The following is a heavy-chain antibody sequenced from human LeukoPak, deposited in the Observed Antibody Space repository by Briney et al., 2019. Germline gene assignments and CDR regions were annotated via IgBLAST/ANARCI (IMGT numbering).Heavy chain of an antibody. CDR1: GFIFSNYA. J-gene: IGHJ4*02. D-gene: IGHD3-3*01. Sequence: GGSLRLSCSASGFIFSNYAMSWVRQAPGKGLEWVSSISGSGGSTYYADSVKGRFTVSRDNSKNTVYLELNSLRAEDRAIYFCAKGGQNFDFWRFDYWGQGTLVTVSS. V-gene: IGHV3-23*01. CDR3: AKGGQNFDFWRFDY. CDR2: ISGSGGST.